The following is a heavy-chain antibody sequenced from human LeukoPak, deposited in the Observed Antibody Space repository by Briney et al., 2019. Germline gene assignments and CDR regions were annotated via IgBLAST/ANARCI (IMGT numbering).Heavy chain of an antibody. J-gene: IGHJ3*02. Sequence: GGSLRLSCAASGFTFSSYGMHWVRQAPGKGLEWVAVISYDGSNKYYADSVKGRFTISRDNSKNTLYLQMNSLRAEDTAVYYCARELDAFDIWGQGTMVTVSS. CDR1: GFTFSSYG. CDR2: ISYDGSNK. V-gene: IGHV3-30*03. CDR3: ARELDAFDI.